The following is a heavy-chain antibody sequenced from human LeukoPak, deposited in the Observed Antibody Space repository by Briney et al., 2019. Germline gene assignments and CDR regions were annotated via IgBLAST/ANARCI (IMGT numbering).Heavy chain of an antibody. Sequence: ASVKVSCKVSGYTLTELSMHWVRQAPGKGLEWMGGFDPEDGETIYAQKFQGRVTMTEDTSTDTAYMELSSLRSEDTAVYYCATEGGSYDYYGMDVWGQGTTVTVSS. CDR1: GYTLTELS. J-gene: IGHJ6*02. CDR3: ATEGGSYDYYGMDV. CDR2: FDPEDGET. D-gene: IGHD1-26*01. V-gene: IGHV1-24*01.